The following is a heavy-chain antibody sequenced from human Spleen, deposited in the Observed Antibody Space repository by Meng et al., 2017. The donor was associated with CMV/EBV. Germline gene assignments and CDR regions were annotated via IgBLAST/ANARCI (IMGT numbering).Heavy chain of an antibody. D-gene: IGHD2-2*02. Sequence: YGGSFRGYYWSWFRQPPGKGLEWIGEINHSGGTNYSPSVRSRVTISVDTSKNQFSLKMTSVTAADTAVYHCARGHCSSTSCYSWFDPWGQGTLVTVSS. CDR1: GGSFRGYY. J-gene: IGHJ5*02. CDR3: ARGHCSSTSCYSWFDP. V-gene: IGHV4-34*01. CDR2: INHSGGT.